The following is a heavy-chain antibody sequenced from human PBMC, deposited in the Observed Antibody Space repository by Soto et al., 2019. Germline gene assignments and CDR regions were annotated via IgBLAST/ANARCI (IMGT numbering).Heavy chain of an antibody. CDR3: ASGLSGDKVDQ. CDR2: IYNSGNT. J-gene: IGHJ4*02. CDR1: GGSIGDGAYY. D-gene: IGHD2-21*01. Sequence: QVHLQESGPGLVKPSQTLSLTCTVSGGSIGDGAYYWSWIRQPPGKGLEWIGHIYNSGNTYNNPSLRSRLTISLYTSKSQFSLNLNSVTAADTAVYYCASGLSGDKVDQWGQGTLVTVSS. V-gene: IGHV4-30-4*01.